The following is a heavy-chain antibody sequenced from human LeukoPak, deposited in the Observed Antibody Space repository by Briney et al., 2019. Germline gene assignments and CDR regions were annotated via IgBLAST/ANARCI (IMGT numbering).Heavy chain of an antibody. CDR3: ARGGTPENGDYVGYLDY. CDR2: INHSGST. CDR1: GGSFSGYY. Sequence: PSETLSLTCAVYGGSFSGYYWSWIRQPPGKGLEWIGEINHSGSTNYNPSLKSRVTISVDTSKNQFSLKLSSVTAADTAVYYCARGGTPENGDYVGYLDYWGQGTLVTVSS. V-gene: IGHV4-34*01. D-gene: IGHD4-17*01. J-gene: IGHJ4*02.